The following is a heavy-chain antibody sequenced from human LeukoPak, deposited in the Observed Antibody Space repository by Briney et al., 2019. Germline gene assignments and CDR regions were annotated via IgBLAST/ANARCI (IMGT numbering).Heavy chain of an antibody. CDR1: GFISRNYA. CDR2: ITGSGDTT. CDR3: AKWGDYDILTGYYVSDF. D-gene: IGHD3-9*01. J-gene: IGHJ4*02. Sequence: GASLRLSCAASGFISRNYAMSSVRQAPGKGLEWVSAITGSGDTTYYADSVKGRFTISTDNSKNTLYVEMNTLRAEDTAVYYCAKWGDYDILTGYYVSDFWGQGTLVTVSS. V-gene: IGHV3-23*01.